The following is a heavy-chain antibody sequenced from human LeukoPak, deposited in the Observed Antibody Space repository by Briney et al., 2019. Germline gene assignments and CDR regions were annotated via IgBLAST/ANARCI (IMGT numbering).Heavy chain of an antibody. Sequence: ASVKVSCKASGYTFTGYYMHWVRQAPGQGLEWMGRINPNSGGTNYAQKLQGRVTMTRDTSISKAYMELSRLRSDDTAVYYCARGLLHWNYYDSSGSAEISCWGQGTLVTVSS. CDR2: INPNSGGT. J-gene: IGHJ4*02. CDR3: ARGLLHWNYYDSSGSAEISC. D-gene: IGHD3-22*01. V-gene: IGHV1-2*06. CDR1: GYTFTGYY.